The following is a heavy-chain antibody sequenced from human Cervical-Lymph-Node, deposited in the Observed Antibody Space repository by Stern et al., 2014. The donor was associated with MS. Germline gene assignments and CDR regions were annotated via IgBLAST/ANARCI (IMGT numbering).Heavy chain of an antibody. V-gene: IGHV3-23*01. CDR2: ISDNAGST. CDR3: ARERYSSGSYFDY. D-gene: IGHD6-25*01. Sequence: EVQLLESGGGLVQPGGSLRLSCAASGFTFSHYTMNWIRQTAAKGLEWVSSISDNAGSTYYADSVKGRFIISRDNSKNNLYLQLNTLRADDTAIYYCARERYSSGSYFDYWGQGALVTVSS. J-gene: IGHJ4*01. CDR1: GFTFSHYT.